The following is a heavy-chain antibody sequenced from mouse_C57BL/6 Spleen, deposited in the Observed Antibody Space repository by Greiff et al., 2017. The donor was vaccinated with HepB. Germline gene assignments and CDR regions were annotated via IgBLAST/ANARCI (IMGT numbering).Heavy chain of an antibody. J-gene: IGHJ2*01. CDR1: GYTFTSYT. CDR2: INPSSGYT. CDR3: ARGTTVVAKD. V-gene: IGHV1-4*01. Sequence: VQLQQSGAELARPGASVKMSCKASGYTFTSYTMHWVKQRPGQGLEWIGYINPSSGYTKYNQKFKDKATLTADKSSSTAYMQLSSLTSEDSAVYYCARGTTVVAKDWGQGTTLTVSS. D-gene: IGHD1-1*01.